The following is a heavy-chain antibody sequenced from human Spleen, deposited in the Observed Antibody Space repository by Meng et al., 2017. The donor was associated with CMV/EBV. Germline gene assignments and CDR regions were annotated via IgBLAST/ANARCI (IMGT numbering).Heavy chain of an antibody. CDR3: ARGILGGYFWSGFYMDQ. V-gene: IGHV3-33*08. D-gene: IGHD3-3*01. CDR1: GFTFSSHW. J-gene: IGHJ4*02. CDR2: IWYDGTNK. Sequence: GESLKISCAASGFTFSSHWMTWVRQAPGKGLEWVAVIWYDGTNKYYADSVKGRFTISRDDSKNTLYLQMNSLRAEDTAIYYCARGILGGYFWSGFYMDQWGQGTLVTVSS.